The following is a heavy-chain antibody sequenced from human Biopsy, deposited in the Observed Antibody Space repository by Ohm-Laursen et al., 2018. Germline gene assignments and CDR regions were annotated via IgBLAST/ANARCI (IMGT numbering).Heavy chain of an antibody. CDR3: ASVVLGPTNDAFDL. J-gene: IGHJ3*01. Sequence: GTLSLTCNVSGGDINNYYWSWIRQPAGKGLEWIGRIYPGGSTNYNPSLKSRVTRSVDTSKKQLPLGLRSVTAADTAMYYCASVVLGPTNDAFDLWGQGTMVVVSS. CDR1: GGDINNYY. V-gene: IGHV4-4*07. D-gene: IGHD3-22*01. CDR2: IYPGGST.